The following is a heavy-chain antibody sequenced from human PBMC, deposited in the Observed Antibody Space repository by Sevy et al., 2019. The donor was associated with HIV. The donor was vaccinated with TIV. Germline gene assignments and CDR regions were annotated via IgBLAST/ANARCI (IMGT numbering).Heavy chain of an antibody. J-gene: IGHJ6*02. CDR1: GGSISSYY. D-gene: IGHD6-13*01. V-gene: IGHV4-59*01. CDR3: ARDTVAAAGKDYYGMDV. CDR2: IYYSGST. Sequence: SETLSLTCTVSGGSISSYYWSWIRQPPGKGLEWIGYIYYSGSTNFNPSLKSRVTISVDTSKNQFSLKLSSVTAADTAVYYCARDTVAAAGKDYYGMDVWGQGTTVTVSS.